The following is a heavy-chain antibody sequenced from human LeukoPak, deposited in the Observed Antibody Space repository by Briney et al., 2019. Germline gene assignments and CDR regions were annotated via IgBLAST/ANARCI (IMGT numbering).Heavy chain of an antibody. CDR2: ISAYNGNT. V-gene: IGHV1-18*01. CDR3: ARDRYYDSSGYVGY. J-gene: IGHJ4*02. D-gene: IGHD3-22*01. CDR1: GYTFTSYG. Sequence: ASVKVSCKASGYTFTSYGISWVRQAPGQGLEWMGWISAYNGNTNYAQKLQGRVTMTTDTSTSTAYMELRSLRSDDTAVYYCARDRYYDSSGYVGYWGQGTLVTVSS.